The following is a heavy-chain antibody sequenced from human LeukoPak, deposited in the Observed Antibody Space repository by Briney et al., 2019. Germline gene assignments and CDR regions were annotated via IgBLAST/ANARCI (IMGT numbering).Heavy chain of an antibody. CDR1: GDSIIGSY. CDR2: IYYSVDT. Sequence: SETLSLTCTVSGDSIIGSYWSWIRQAPGKGLEWIASIYYSVDTNYNPSLQSRVTISLDISKKQFSLRLTSVTAADTAVYYCARRRYYDSSGYNSTYYFDHWGQGILVSVSS. D-gene: IGHD3-22*01. J-gene: IGHJ4*02. CDR3: ARRRYYDSSGYNSTYYFDH. V-gene: IGHV4-59*01.